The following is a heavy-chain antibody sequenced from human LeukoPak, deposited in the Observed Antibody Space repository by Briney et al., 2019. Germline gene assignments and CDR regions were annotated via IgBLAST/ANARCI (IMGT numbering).Heavy chain of an antibody. CDR1: GFTFSSSA. CDR2: ISNNGGYT. D-gene: IGHD2-15*01. CDR3: AKQLGYCSDGSCYFPY. J-gene: IGHJ4*02. Sequence: GGSLRLSYAASGFTFSSSAMSWVRQAPGKGLEWVSAISNNGGYTYYADSVQGRFTISRDNSKSTLCLQMNSLRAEDMAVYYCAKQLGYCSDGSCYFPYWGQGTLVTVSS. V-gene: IGHV3-23*01.